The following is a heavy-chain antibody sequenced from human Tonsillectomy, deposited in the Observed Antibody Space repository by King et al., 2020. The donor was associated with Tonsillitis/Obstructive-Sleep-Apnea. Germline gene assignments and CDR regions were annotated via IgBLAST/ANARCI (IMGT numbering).Heavy chain of an antibody. CDR3: ARDLLKDGSGRHYYFDY. CDR1: GYTFTSYY. D-gene: IGHD3-10*01. J-gene: IGHJ4*02. V-gene: IGHV1-46*01. Sequence: QLVQSGAEVKKPGASVKVSCKASGYTFTSYYMHWVRQAPGQGLEWMGIINPSGGSTSYAQKFQGRVTMTRDTSTSTVYMELSSLRSEDTAVYYCARDLLKDGSGRHYYFDYWGQGTLVTVSS. CDR2: INPSGGST.